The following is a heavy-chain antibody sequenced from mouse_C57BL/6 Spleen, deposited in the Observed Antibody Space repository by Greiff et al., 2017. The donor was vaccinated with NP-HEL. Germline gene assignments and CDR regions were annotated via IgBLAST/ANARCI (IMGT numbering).Heavy chain of an antibody. CDR2: ISSGSRTI. CDR3: ARPQFSYYYGSSPWFAY. CDR1: GFTFSDYG. J-gene: IGHJ3*01. D-gene: IGHD1-1*01. Sequence: EVQVVESGGGLVKPGGSLKLSCAASGFTFSDYGMHWVRQAPEKGLAWVASISSGSRTIYYADTVKGRFTISRDNAKNTLCLQMTSLRSEDTAMYYCARPQFSYYYGSSPWFAYWGQGTLVTVSA. V-gene: IGHV5-17*01.